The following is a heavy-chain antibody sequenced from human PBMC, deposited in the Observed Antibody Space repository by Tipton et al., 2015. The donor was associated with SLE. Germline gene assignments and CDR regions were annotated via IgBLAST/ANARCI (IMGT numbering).Heavy chain of an antibody. V-gene: IGHV4-34*09. CDR2: INHSGST. CDR3: ARSEYSISSGAFDI. D-gene: IGHD6-6*01. Sequence: LEWIGEINHSGSTNYNPSLKSRVTISVDTSDNQLFLKLSSVTAADTAVYYCARSEYSISSGAFDIWGQGTRVTVSS. J-gene: IGHJ3*02.